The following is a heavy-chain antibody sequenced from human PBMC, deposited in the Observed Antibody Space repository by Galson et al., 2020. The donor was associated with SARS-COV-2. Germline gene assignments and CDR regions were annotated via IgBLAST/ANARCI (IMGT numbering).Heavy chain of an antibody. CDR2: IYSGGTT. V-gene: IGHV3-66*01. CDR1: GFIVSSHY. Sequence: GGSLRLSCAASGFIVSSHYMNWVRQAPGKGLEWVSMIYSGGTTYYTDSVQGSFTISRDPSKNTLDLEMNSLRAEDTAVYYCARDFRAVTRSVGMDVWGQGTTVTVSS. CDR3: ARDFRAVTRSVGMDV. J-gene: IGHJ6*02. D-gene: IGHD4-17*01.